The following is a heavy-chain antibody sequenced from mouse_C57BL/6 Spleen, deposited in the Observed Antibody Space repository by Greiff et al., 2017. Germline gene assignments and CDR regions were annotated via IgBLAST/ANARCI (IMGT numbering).Heavy chain of an antibody. CDR3: TGSTMVKEDYYFGY. Sequence: VQLQQSGTVLARPGASVKMSCKTSGYTFTSYWMHWVKQRPGQGLEWIGAIYPGNSDTSYNQKFKGKAKLTADTSASTAYMELSSLTNEDSAVYYCTGSTMVKEDYYFGYWGQGTTLTVSS. V-gene: IGHV1-5*01. CDR2: IYPGNSDT. CDR1: GYTFTSYW. J-gene: IGHJ2*01. D-gene: IGHD2-13*01.